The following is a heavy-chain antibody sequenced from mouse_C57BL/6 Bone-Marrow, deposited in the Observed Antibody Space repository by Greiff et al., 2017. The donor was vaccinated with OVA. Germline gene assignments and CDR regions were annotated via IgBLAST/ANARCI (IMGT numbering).Heavy chain of an antibody. D-gene: IGHD3-2*02. CDR2: IYPRSGNT. CDR3: ARGGQLRLDRFAY. CDR1: GYTFTSYG. V-gene: IGHV1-81*01. Sequence: LEESGAELARPGASVKLSCKASGYTFTSYGISWVKQRTGQGLEWIGEIYPRSGNTYFNEKFKGKATLTADKSSSTAYMELRSLTSEDSAVYFCARGGQLRLDRFAYWGQGTLVTVSA. J-gene: IGHJ3*01.